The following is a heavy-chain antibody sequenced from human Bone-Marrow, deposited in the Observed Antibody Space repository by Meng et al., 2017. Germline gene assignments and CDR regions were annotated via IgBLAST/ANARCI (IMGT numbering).Heavy chain of an antibody. CDR2: IYYSGST. V-gene: IGHV4-30-4*08. D-gene: IGHD2-21*01. J-gene: IGHJ4*02. CDR3: AREGRSHQVGVSVY. Sequence: QVQLQESGPGLVKPSQTLSLTCTVSGASISNADYYWSWIRQPPGKGLEWIGYIYYSGSTYYNPSLRSRVVISVDTSKIQFSLKLRFVTAADTAVYYCAREGRSHQVGVSVYWGQGNLVTVSS. CDR1: GASISNADYY.